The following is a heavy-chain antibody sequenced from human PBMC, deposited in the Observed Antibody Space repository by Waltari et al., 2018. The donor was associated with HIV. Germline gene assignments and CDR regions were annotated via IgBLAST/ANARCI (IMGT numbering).Heavy chain of an antibody. V-gene: IGHV3-23*01. J-gene: IGHJ4*02. Sequence: EVQLLESGGGLVQPGGYLRLSCASSGITFSSYALSWVRKAPGKGLEWFSAIIGMCGSTYYADSVKGRFTISRDNSKNTLYLQMNSLRAEDTAVYYCAKSSGWSQYYFDYWGQGTLVTVSS. D-gene: IGHD6-19*01. CDR2: IIGMCGST. CDR3: AKSSGWSQYYFDY. CDR1: GITFSSYA.